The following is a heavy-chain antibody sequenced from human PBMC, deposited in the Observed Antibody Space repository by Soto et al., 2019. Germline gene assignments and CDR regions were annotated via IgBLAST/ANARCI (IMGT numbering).Heavy chain of an antibody. D-gene: IGHD2-8*02. J-gene: IGHJ3*01. V-gene: IGHV3-23*01. Sequence: GGSLRLSCAASGFTFTNYAMSWVRQAPGKGLEWVSHITSSGTTKYADSVKGRFTISRDTSSNTLYLQMYSLRAEDTALYYCAKCFQMYWNQDAFPAWGQGTMITVSS. CDR3: AKCFQMYWNQDAFPA. CDR2: ITSSGTT. CDR1: GFTFTNYA.